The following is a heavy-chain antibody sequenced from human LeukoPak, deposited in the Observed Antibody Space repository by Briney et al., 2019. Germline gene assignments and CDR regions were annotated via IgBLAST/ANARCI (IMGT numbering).Heavy chain of an antibody. CDR3: ARGRYFDWLQNQRLEYYYYYGMDV. V-gene: IGHV1-69*13. J-gene: IGHJ6*02. Sequence: SVKVSCKASGGTFSSYAISWVRQAPGQGLEWMGGIIPIFGTASYAQKFQGRVTITADESTSTAYMELSSLRSEDTAVYYCARGRYFDWLQNQRLEYYYYYGMDVWGQGTTVTVSS. CDR1: GGTFSSYA. CDR2: IIPIFGTA. D-gene: IGHD3-9*01.